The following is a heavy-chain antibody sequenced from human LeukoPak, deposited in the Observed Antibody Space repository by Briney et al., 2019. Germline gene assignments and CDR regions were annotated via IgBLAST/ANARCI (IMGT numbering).Heavy chain of an antibody. J-gene: IGHJ4*02. V-gene: IGHV4-34*01. D-gene: IGHD5-18*01. CDR2: INHSGST. Sequence: SETLSLTCAVYGGSFSGYYWSWIRQPPGKGLEWIGEINHSGSTNYNPSLKSRVTMSVDTSKNQFSLKLSSVTAADTAVYYCARGLKSRGIQLWTLDYWGQGTLVTVSS. CDR3: ARGLKSRGIQLWTLDY. CDR1: GGSFSGYY.